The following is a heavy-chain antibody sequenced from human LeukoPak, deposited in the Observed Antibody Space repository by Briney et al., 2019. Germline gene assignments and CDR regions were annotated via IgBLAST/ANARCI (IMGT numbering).Heavy chain of an antibody. D-gene: IGHD1-26*01. Sequence: GGSLRLSCAASGFTFSSYGMSWVRQAPGKGLEWVSAISGSGGSTYYADSVKGRFTISRDNSKNTLYLQMNSLRAEDTAVYYCAKTELPYDYYFDYWGQGTLVTVSS. V-gene: IGHV3-23*01. CDR2: ISGSGGST. J-gene: IGHJ4*02. CDR1: GFTFSSYG. CDR3: AKTELPYDYYFDY.